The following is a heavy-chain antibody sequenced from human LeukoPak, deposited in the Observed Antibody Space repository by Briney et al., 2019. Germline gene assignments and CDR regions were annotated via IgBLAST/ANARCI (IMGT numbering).Heavy chain of an antibody. CDR2: IYTSGST. V-gene: IGHV4-4*07. CDR3: ARESVEAYCGGDCYSGAFDI. J-gene: IGHJ3*02. Sequence: SETLSLTCTVSGGSISSYYWSWIRQPAGKGLEWIGRIYTSGSTNYNPSLKRRVTMSVDTSKNQFSLKLSSVTAADTAVYYCARESVEAYCGGDCYSGAFDIWGQGTMVTVSS. CDR1: GGSISSYY. D-gene: IGHD2-21*02.